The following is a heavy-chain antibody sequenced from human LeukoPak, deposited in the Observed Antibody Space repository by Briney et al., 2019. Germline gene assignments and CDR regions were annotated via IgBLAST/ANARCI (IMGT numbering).Heavy chain of an antibody. V-gene: IGHV3-20*04. CDR3: ARDRAYYGSGSGTRKFDP. CDR2: ITWNGGST. J-gene: IGHJ5*02. D-gene: IGHD3-10*01. Sequence: GGSLRLSCAASGFSFNDYGMSWVRQAPGQGPEWVSGITWNGGSTDYAASVKGRFTISRDNAKNSLYLRMNSLRAEDTAVYYCARDRAYYGSGSGTRKFDPWGQGTLVTVSS. CDR1: GFSFNDYG.